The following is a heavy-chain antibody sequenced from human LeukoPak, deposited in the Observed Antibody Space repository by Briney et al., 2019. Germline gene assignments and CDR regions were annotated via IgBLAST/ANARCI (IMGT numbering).Heavy chain of an antibody. CDR3: ARAIGAVASPWGNWFDP. J-gene: IGHJ5*02. CDR1: GYTFTNYY. D-gene: IGHD6-19*01. CDR2: INPSDGST. V-gene: IGHV1-46*01. Sequence: ASVKVSFKASGYTFTNYYVHWVRQAPGQGLEWVGVINPSDGSTTYAQRFQGRATMTSDTSTTTFYMELSGLTSEDTAVYFCARAIGAVASPWGNWFDPWGQGTLVTVSS.